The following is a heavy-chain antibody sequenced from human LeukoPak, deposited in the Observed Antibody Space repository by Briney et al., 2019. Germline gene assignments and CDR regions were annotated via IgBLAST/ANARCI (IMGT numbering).Heavy chain of an antibody. CDR2: IYYSGST. J-gene: IGHJ3*02. Sequence: SETLSLTCTVSGGSISTYYWSWIRQPPGKGLEWIGYIYYSGSTNYNPSLKSRVTISVDTSKNQFSLKLTSVTAADTAVYYCARRRGGQFDWLLYAGEAFDIWGQGTMVTVSS. V-gene: IGHV4-59*01. CDR1: GGSISTYY. D-gene: IGHD3-9*01. CDR3: ARRRGGQFDWLLYAGEAFDI.